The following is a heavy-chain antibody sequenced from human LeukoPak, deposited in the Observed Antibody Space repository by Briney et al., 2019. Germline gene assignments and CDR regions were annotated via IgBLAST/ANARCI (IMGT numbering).Heavy chain of an antibody. CDR1: GGSISRYY. CDR2: IYYSGST. Sequence: SESLSLTCTVSGGSISRYYWSWIRQPPGKGLEWIGYIYYSGSTNYNPSLKSRATISVDTSKIQFSLKLSSVTAADTAVYYCARAGRVLRFLDCLLRGFDYWGQGTLVTVSS. CDR3: ARAGRVLRFLDCLLRGFDY. J-gene: IGHJ4*02. D-gene: IGHD3-3*01. V-gene: IGHV4-59*08.